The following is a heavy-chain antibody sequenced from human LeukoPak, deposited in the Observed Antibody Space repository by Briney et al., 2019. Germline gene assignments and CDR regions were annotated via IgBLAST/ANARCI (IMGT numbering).Heavy chain of an antibody. CDR2: IYTSGST. D-gene: IGHD6-6*01. CDR3: ARLEYSSSGGASDI. CDR1: GGSISSYY. V-gene: IGHV4-4*07. J-gene: IGHJ3*02. Sequence: SETLSLTCTVSGGSISSYYWSWIRQPAGKGLEWIGRIYTSGSTNYNPSLKSRVTMSVDTSKNQFSLKLSSVTAADTAVYYCARLEYSSSGGASDIWGQGTMVTVSS.